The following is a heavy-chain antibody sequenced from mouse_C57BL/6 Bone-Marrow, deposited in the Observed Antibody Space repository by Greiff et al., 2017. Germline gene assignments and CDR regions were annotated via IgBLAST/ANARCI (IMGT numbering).Heavy chain of an antibody. V-gene: IGHV1-72*01. D-gene: IGHD2-5*01. CDR2: IDPNSGGT. CDR3: ARPESNLVFYAMDY. Sequence: VQLQQPGAELVKPGASVKLSCKASGYTFTSYWMHWVKQRPGRGLEWIGRIDPNSGGTKYNEKFKSKATLTVDKPSSTACMQLSSLTSEDSAVYYCARPESNLVFYAMDYWGQGTSVTVSS. J-gene: IGHJ4*01. CDR1: GYTFTSYW.